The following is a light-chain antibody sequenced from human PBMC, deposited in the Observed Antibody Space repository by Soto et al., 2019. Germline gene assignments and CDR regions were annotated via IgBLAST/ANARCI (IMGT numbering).Light chain of an antibody. Sequence: DIQLTQSPSSLSASVGDRVSITCQASQDVRKYLSWYQQKLGKARALRIYGASTLEKWDPSRFSGSGSGTHFNLTISSLQPEDIATYYCQQYENLLSFGGGTKVEIK. CDR3: QQYENLLS. V-gene: IGKV1-33*01. J-gene: IGKJ4*01. CDR2: GAS. CDR1: QDVRKY.